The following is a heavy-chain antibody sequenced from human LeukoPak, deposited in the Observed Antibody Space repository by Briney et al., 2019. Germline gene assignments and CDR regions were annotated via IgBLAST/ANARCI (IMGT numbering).Heavy chain of an antibody. J-gene: IGHJ4*02. Sequence: PGGSLRLSXAASGFTFSSYAMHWVRQAPGKGLEYVSAISSNGGSTYYANSVKGRFTISRDNSKNTLYLQMGSLRAEDMAVYYCAREEFSYCSSTSCYGPFDYWGQGTLVTVSS. V-gene: IGHV3-64*01. CDR2: ISSNGGST. CDR3: AREEFSYCSSTSCYGPFDY. CDR1: GFTFSSYA. D-gene: IGHD2-2*01.